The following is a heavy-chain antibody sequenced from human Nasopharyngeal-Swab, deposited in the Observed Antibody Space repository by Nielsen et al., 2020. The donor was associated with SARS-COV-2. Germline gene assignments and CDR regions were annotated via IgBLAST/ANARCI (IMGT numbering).Heavy chain of an antibody. CDR3: ARDGLDYDFWSAYFMDV. D-gene: IGHD3-3*01. CDR1: EFTFSNYN. V-gene: IGHV3-21*01. Sequence: GESLKISCAASEFTFSNYNMNWVRQAPGKGLEWVSSISSSSTYIYYADSVKGRFTISRDNTKNPLSLQMNSLRAEETAVYYCARDGLDYDFWSAYFMDVWGQGTTVIVSS. J-gene: IGHJ6*02. CDR2: ISSSSTYI.